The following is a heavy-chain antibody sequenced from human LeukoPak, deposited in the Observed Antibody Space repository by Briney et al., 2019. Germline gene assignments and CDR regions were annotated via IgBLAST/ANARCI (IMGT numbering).Heavy chain of an antibody. V-gene: IGHV1-24*01. J-gene: IGHJ4*02. CDR2: FDPEDGET. Sequence: ASVKVSCKVSGYTLTELSMHWVRQAPGKGLEWMGGFDPEDGETIYAQKFQGRVTMTEDTSTDTAYMELSSLRSEDTAVYYCARESPIITMVRGALGFWGQGTLVTVSS. CDR3: ARESPIITMVRGALGF. D-gene: IGHD3-10*01. CDR1: GYTLTELS.